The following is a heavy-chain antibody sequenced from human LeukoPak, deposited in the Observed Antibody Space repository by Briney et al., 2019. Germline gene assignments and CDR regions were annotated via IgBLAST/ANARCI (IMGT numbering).Heavy chain of an antibody. V-gene: IGHV3-30-3*01. Sequence: GGSLRLSCAASGFTFSSYAMHWVRQAPGKGLEWVAVISYDGSNKCYADSVKGRFTISRDNSKNTLYLQMNSLRAEDTAVYYCARVLGYCSGGSCDSYYYYGMDVWGQGTTVTVSS. CDR1: GFTFSSYA. J-gene: IGHJ6*02. CDR2: ISYDGSNK. CDR3: ARVLGYCSGGSCDSYYYYGMDV. D-gene: IGHD2-15*01.